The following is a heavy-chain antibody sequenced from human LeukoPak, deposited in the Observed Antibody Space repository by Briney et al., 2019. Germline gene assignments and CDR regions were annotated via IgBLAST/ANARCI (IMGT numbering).Heavy chain of an antibody. Sequence: ASVKVSCKASGYTFTGYYMHWVRQAPGQGLEWMGWINPNSGGTNYAQKFQGRVTMTRATSISTAYVELSRLRSDDTAVYYCAREPPGYCSGGSCPALDYWGQGTLVTVSS. CDR2: INPNSGGT. D-gene: IGHD2-15*01. CDR1: GYTFTGYY. J-gene: IGHJ4*02. V-gene: IGHV1-2*02. CDR3: AREPPGYCSGGSCPALDY.